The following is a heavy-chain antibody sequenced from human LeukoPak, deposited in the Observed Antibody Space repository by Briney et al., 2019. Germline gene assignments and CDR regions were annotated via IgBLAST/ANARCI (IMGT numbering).Heavy chain of an antibody. D-gene: IGHD4-17*01. Sequence: GGSLRLSCASSGFIFTDYNMIWFRQAPGKGLECISFISSRATAISYADSVKGRCTISRDNSKNTLYLQMSSLRAEDTAVYYCARDRSYGDFNWFDPWGQGTLVTVSS. CDR2: ISSRATAI. CDR3: ARDRSYGDFNWFDP. CDR1: GFIFTDYN. J-gene: IGHJ5*02. V-gene: IGHV3-48*01.